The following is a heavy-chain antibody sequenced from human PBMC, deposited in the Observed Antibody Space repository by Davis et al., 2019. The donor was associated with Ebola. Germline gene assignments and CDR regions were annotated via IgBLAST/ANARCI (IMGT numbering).Heavy chain of an antibody. D-gene: IGHD3-3*01. CDR3: ARAQRITIFGVVRYYYGMDV. V-gene: IGHV1-58*01. Sequence: AASVKVSCKASGFTFTSSAVQWVRQARGQRLEWIGWIVVGSGNTNYAQKFQERVTITRDMSTSTAYMELSSLRSEDAAVYYCARAQRITIFGVVRYYYGMDVWGKGTTVTVSS. CDR2: IVVGSGNT. J-gene: IGHJ6*04. CDR1: GFTFTSSA.